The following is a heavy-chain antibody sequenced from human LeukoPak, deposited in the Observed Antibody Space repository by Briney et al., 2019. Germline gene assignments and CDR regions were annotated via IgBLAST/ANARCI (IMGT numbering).Heavy chain of an antibody. J-gene: IGHJ4*02. CDR3: ARAKLGSSGIIDH. D-gene: IGHD3-22*01. Sequence: SGTLSLTCAVSGGSINSFNWWSWVRQSPGKGPQWIGEIHQSGSTNYSPSLKSRVIISVDKSKTQFSLKLRSVTAADTAVYYCARAKLGSSGIIDHWGQGTLVTVSS. CDR1: GGSINSFNW. CDR2: IHQSGST. V-gene: IGHV4-4*02.